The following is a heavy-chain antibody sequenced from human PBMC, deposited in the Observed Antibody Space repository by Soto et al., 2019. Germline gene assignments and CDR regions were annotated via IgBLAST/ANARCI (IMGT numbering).Heavy chain of an antibody. J-gene: IGHJ6*02. D-gene: IGHD6-13*01. CDR2: INPSGGST. Sequence: ASVKVSCKASGYTFTSYYMHWVRQAPGQGLEWMGIINPSGGSTSYAQKFQGRVTMTRDTSTSTVYMELSSLRSEDTAVYYCAREGIAAAAPPHDYYYYGMDVWGQGTTVTVSS. CDR1: GYTFTSYY. V-gene: IGHV1-46*01. CDR3: AREGIAAAAPPHDYYYYGMDV.